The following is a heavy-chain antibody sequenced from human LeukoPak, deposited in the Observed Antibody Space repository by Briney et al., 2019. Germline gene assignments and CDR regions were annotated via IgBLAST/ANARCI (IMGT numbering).Heavy chain of an antibody. J-gene: IGHJ6*03. Sequence: PSGTLSLTCAVSGGSISSSNWWSWVRQPPGKGLEWIGEIYHGGSPNYNPSLKSRVAISVDKSKKQFSLKLSSVTAADTAVYYCARLKAHGSGSPYYYYMDVWGKGTTVTVSS. CDR1: GGSISSSNW. V-gene: IGHV4-4*02. D-gene: IGHD3-10*01. CDR3: ARLKAHGSGSPYYYYMDV. CDR2: IYHGGSP.